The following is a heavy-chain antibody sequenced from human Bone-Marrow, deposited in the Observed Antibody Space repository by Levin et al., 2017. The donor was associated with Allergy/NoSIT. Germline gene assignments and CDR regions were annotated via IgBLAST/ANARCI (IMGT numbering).Heavy chain of an antibody. D-gene: IGHD3-22*01. V-gene: IGHV1-2*06. Sequence: ASVKVSCKASGYTFTGFYMHWVRQAPGQGLEWMGRINPNSGVTSYAQNFQGRVTMTRDTSISTAYMELSRLRSDDTAVYYCARGPNYDSISWFDPWGQGTLVTVSS. J-gene: IGHJ5*02. CDR3: ARGPNYDSISWFDP. CDR2: INPNSGVT. CDR1: GYTFTGFY.